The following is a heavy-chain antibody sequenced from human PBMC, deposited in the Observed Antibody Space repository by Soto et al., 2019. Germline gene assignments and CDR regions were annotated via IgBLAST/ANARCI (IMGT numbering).Heavy chain of an antibody. D-gene: IGHD5-12*01. CDR2: SYYSGST. Sequence: PSETLSLTCTVSGGSISSYSWLWFRQPPGKGLEWIGYSYYSGSTTYHPSLKSRVTISVDTSKNQFSLKLSSVTAADTAVYYCARAYGGYADYWGQGALVTVSS. CDR3: ARAYGGYADY. V-gene: IGHV4-59*01. CDR1: GGSISSYS. J-gene: IGHJ4*02.